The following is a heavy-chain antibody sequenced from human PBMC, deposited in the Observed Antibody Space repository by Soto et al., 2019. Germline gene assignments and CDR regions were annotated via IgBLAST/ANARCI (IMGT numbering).Heavy chain of an antibody. CDR3: ARGRKGYSSSWYVD. D-gene: IGHD6-13*01. V-gene: IGHV4-34*01. CDR2: ITHYGST. J-gene: IGHJ4*02. Sequence: SETLSLTGAVYGGSFSGFYCSWIRQPPWKGLEWIGEITHYGSTDYSPSLKSRVTISVDTSKNQFSLNLSSVTAADTAVYYCARGRKGYSSSWYVDGGQGTLVTVSS. CDR1: GGSFSGFY.